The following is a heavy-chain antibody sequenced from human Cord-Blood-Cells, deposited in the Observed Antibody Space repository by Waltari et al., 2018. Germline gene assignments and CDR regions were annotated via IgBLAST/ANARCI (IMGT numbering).Heavy chain of an antibody. J-gene: IGHJ4*02. Sequence: QVQLVQSGAEVKKPGASVKVSCKASGYTFTSYGISWVRQAPGQGLEWMGWISAYKGNTNDAQKLQGRVTMTTDTSTSTAYRELRSLRADDTAVYYCARDGRVGYDFWSGYSYWGQGTLVTVSS. V-gene: IGHV1-18*01. CDR3: ARDGRVGYDFWSGYSY. D-gene: IGHD3-3*01. CDR1: GYTFTSYG. CDR2: ISAYKGNT.